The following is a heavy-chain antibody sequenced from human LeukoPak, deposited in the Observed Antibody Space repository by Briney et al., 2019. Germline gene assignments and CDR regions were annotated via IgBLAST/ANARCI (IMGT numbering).Heavy chain of an antibody. D-gene: IGHD5-18*01. CDR1: GGSFSGYY. J-gene: IGHJ4*02. Sequence: SETLSLTCAVYGGSFSGYYWSWVRQPPGKGLEWIGEINHSGSTNYNPSLKSRVTISVDTSKNQFSLKLSSVTAADTAVYYCARARGYSYGYYFDYWGQGTLVTVSS. CDR2: INHSGST. CDR3: ARARGYSYGYYFDY. V-gene: IGHV4-34*01.